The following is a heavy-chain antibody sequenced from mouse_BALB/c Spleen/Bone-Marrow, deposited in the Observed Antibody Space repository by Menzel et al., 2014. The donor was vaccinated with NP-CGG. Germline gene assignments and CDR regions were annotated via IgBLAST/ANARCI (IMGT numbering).Heavy chain of an antibody. Sequence: QVQLQQSGAELAKPGASVKMSCKASGYTFTSYWMHWVKQRPGQGLEWIGYINPSNGYTEYNKKFKDKATSTADKSSSTAYMQLSSLTSEDSAVYYCAIMTYYAMDYWGQGTSVTVSS. CDR1: GYTFTSYW. CDR3: AIMTYYAMDY. CDR2: INPSNGYT. V-gene: IGHV1-7*01. J-gene: IGHJ4*01.